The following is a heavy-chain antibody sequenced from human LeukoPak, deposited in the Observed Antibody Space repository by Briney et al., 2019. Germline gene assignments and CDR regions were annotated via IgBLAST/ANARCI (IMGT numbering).Heavy chain of an antibody. D-gene: IGHD2-2*02. Sequence: GASVKVSCKASGGTFSSYAISWVRQAPGQGLEWMGGIIPIFGTANYAQKFQGRVTITADESTSTAYMELSSLRSEDTAVYYCARDLRYCSSTSCYTETKDAFDIWGQGTMVTVSS. CDR3: ARDLRYCSSTSCYTETKDAFDI. V-gene: IGHV1-69*13. CDR2: IIPIFGTA. J-gene: IGHJ3*02. CDR1: GGTFSSYA.